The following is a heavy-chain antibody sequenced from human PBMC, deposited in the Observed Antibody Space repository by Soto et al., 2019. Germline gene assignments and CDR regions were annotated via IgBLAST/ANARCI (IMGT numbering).Heavy chain of an antibody. V-gene: IGHV4-30-2*05. J-gene: IGHJ4*02. CDR1: GDSVSSGSFY. D-gene: IGHD3-3*01. CDR2: IYNGGST. CDR3: ARASVGLDTISSFDY. Sequence: SETLSLTCAVSGDSVSSGSFYWACLRPPPGKGLDWIGYIYNGGSTYYRSSHESGMHMSLYATRNHYSLRLTSVTAADTAVYFSARASVGLDTISSFDYWGQGNLVTVSS.